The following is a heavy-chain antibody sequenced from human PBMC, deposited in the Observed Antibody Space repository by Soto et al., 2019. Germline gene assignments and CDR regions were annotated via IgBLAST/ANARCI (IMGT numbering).Heavy chain of an antibody. J-gene: IGHJ6*02. CDR2: ISAYNGNT. V-gene: IGHV1-18*01. Sequence: QVQLVQSGAEVKKPGASVKVSCKASGYTFTSYGISWVRQAPGQGLEWMGWISAYNGNTNYAQKLQGRVTMTTDTSTSRAYMELRSLRSDDTALDYCARGKGMVCSSTSCYPYDYYGMDVWGQGTTVTVSS. CDR3: ARGKGMVCSSTSCYPYDYYGMDV. CDR1: GYTFTSYG. D-gene: IGHD2-2*01.